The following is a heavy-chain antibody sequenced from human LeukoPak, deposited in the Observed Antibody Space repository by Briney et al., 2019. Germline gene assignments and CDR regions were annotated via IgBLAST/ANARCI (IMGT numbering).Heavy chain of an antibody. CDR2: IYYSGST. CDR3: ARDLHDYGDYGDAFDI. D-gene: IGHD4-17*01. CDR1: GGSISSYY. Sequence: PSETLSLTCTVSGGSISSYYWSWIRQPPGKGLEWIGYIYYSGSTNYNPSLKSRVTISVDTSKNQFSLKLSSVTAADTAVYYCARDLHDYGDYGDAFDIWGQGTMVTVSS. J-gene: IGHJ3*02. V-gene: IGHV4-59*01.